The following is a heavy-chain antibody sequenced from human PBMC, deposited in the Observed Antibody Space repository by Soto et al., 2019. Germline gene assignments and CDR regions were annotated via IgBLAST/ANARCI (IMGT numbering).Heavy chain of an antibody. CDR2: ISAYNGNT. D-gene: IGHD6-13*01. CDR1: GYTFTSYG. Sequence: ASVKVSCKASGYTFTSYGISWVRQAPGQGLEWMGWISAYNGNTSYAQKLQGRVTMTTDTSTSTAYMELRSLRSDDTAVYYCARNKIGPQQLVRHFFYYYGMDVWGQGTTVTVSS. J-gene: IGHJ6*02. V-gene: IGHV1-18*01. CDR3: ARNKIGPQQLVRHFFYYYGMDV.